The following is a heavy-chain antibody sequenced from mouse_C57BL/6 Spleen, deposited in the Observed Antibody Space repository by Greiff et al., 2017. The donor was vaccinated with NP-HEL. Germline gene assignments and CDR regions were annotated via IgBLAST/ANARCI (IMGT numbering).Heavy chain of an antibody. D-gene: IGHD2-5*01. CDR3: AIYSKRFAY. CDR1: GYTFTDYN. V-gene: IGHV1-22*01. J-gene: IGHJ3*01. CDR2: INPNNGGT. Sequence: EVHLVESGPELVKPGASVKMSCKASGYTFTDYNMHWVKQSHGKSLEWIGYINPNNGGTSYNQKFKGKATLTVNKSSSTAYMELRSLTSEDSAVYYCAIYSKRFAYWGQGTLVTVSA.